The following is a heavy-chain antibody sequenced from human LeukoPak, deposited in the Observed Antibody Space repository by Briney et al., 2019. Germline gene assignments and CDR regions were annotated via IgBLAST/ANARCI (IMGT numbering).Heavy chain of an antibody. J-gene: IGHJ6*03. CDR2: IRGSGDRT. CDR1: GFTFSSYA. V-gene: IGHV3-23*01. CDR3: AKDSKIVGATFRSYHYMDV. D-gene: IGHD1-26*01. Sequence: GGSLRLSCAASGFTFSSYAMSWVRQAPGKGLEWVSAIRGSGDRTHYADSVKGRFTISRDNSKNTLYLQTNSLRAEDTAVYYCAKDSKIVGATFRSYHYMDVWGKGTAVTVSS.